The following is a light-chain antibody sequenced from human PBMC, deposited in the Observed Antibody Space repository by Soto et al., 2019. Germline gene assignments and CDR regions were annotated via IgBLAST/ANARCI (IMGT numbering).Light chain of an antibody. CDR2: DVS. V-gene: IGLV2-11*01. J-gene: IGLJ1*01. Sequence: QSALTQPRSVSGSPGQSVTISCTGTSSDVGGYNYVSWYQQHPGKAPKLMIYDVSERPSGVPDRFSGSKSGNTASLTISGLQAEDEADYYCATWDDSRNAYVFGPGTKVTVL. CDR1: SSDVGGYNY. CDR3: ATWDDSRNAYV.